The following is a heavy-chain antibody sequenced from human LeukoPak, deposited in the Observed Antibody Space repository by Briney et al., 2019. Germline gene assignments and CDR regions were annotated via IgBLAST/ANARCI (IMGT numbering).Heavy chain of an antibody. Sequence: SETLSLTCAVYGGSFSGYYWSWIRQPPGKGLEWTGEINHSGSTNYNPSLKSRVTISVDTSKNQFSLKLSSVTAADTAVYYCARDLAAAGKSGMDVWGQGTTVTVSS. CDR3: ARDLAAAGKSGMDV. CDR2: INHSGST. CDR1: GGSFSGYY. J-gene: IGHJ6*02. V-gene: IGHV4-34*01. D-gene: IGHD6-13*01.